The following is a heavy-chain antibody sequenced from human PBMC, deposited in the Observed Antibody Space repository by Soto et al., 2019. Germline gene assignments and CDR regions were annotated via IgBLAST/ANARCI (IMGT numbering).Heavy chain of an antibody. V-gene: IGHV3-20*04. CDR1: GFTFEDHG. D-gene: IGHD6-19*01. Sequence: EVQLVESGGGVVRPGGSLRLSCAASGFTFEDHGMTWVRQVPGKGLEWVAEINWSGSSTSYADSVKGRFTISRDNAKNSLYLQMNSLRAEATALYFCARDGGVAVAVDASDIWGQGTMVTVSS. CDR3: ARDGGVAVAVDASDI. CDR2: INWSGSST. J-gene: IGHJ3*02.